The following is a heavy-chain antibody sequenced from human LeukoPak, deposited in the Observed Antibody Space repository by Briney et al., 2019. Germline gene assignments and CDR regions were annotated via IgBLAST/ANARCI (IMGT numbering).Heavy chain of an antibody. CDR2: ISGDGGST. CDR1: GLITDDYA. J-gene: IGHJ4*02. Sequence: GGSLRLSCAAPGLITDDYAIHWVRQAPGKGLEWVSLISGDGGSTFYADSVRGRFTISRDNSKNSLSLQMSSLRSEDTALYLCARESERSGWYDYWGQGTLVTVSS. D-gene: IGHD6-13*01. CDR3: ARESERSGWYDY. V-gene: IGHV3-43*02.